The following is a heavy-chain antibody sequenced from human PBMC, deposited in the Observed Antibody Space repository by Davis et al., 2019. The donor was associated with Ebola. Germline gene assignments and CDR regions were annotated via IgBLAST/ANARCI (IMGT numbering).Heavy chain of an antibody. CDR1: GYTFTSYA. CDR3: AKRYNWNPYYYYGMDV. CDR2: INAGNGNT. Sequence: ASVKVSCKASGYTFTSYAMHWVRQAPGQRLEWMGWINAGNGNTKYSQKFQGRVTITRDTSASTAYMELSSLRSEDTAVYYCAKRYNWNPYYYYGMDVWGQGTTVTVSS. D-gene: IGHD1-20*01. V-gene: IGHV1-3*01. J-gene: IGHJ6*02.